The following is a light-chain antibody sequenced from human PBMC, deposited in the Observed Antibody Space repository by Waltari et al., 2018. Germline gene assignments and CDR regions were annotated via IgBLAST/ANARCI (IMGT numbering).Light chain of an antibody. CDR3: QEYYTIPPWA. Sequence: DIVMTQSPDSLAMSLGERATINCRSSRSILSSANNKNYLGWYQKKPGQPPKLLFYWASTRQSGFPDRFSASGSGTAFSLTISSLQAEDVAVYYCQEYYTIPPWAFGQGTKVEIK. J-gene: IGKJ1*01. CDR1: RSILSSANNKNY. V-gene: IGKV4-1*01. CDR2: WAS.